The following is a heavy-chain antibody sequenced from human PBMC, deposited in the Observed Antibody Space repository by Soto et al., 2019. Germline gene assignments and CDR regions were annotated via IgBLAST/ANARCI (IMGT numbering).Heavy chain of an antibody. CDR2: INHSGST. CDR1: GGSINNYY. V-gene: IGHV4-34*01. CDR3: ARDKITGLFDY. Sequence: SETLSLTCPVSGGSINNYYWSWIRQPPGTGLEWIGEINHSGSTNYNPSLKSRVTISVDTSKNQFSLKLTSVTAADTAVYYCARDKITGLFDYWGQGTLVTVSS. J-gene: IGHJ4*02. D-gene: IGHD2-8*02.